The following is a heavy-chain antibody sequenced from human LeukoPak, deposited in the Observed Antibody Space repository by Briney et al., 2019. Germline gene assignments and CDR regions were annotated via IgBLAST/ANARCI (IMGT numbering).Heavy chain of an antibody. D-gene: IGHD5-18*01. CDR1: GYTFTGYY. V-gene: IGHV1-2*02. J-gene: IGHJ6*02. CDR3: ARDPEDVDTAMVPYYYGMDV. CDR2: INPNSGGT. Sequence: ASVKVSCKASGYTFTGYYMHWVRQAPGQGLEWMGWINPNSGGTNYAQKFQGRVTMTRDTSISTAYMELCRLRSDDTAVYYCARDPEDVDTAMVPYYYGMDVWGQGTTVTVSS.